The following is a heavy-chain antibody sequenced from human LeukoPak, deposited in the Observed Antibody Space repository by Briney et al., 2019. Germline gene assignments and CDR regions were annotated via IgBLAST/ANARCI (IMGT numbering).Heavy chain of an antibody. Sequence: SETLSLTCTVSVGSISSHYSSWIRQPPGKGLELIGYIYYSGSTNYNPSLKSRVTISVDTSKNQFSLKLSSVTAADTSVYYCAGVSSGVYFDYWGQGTLVTVSS. CDR1: VGSISSHY. CDR2: IYYSGST. J-gene: IGHJ4*02. D-gene: IGHD3-22*01. V-gene: IGHV4-59*11. CDR3: AGVSSGVYFDY.